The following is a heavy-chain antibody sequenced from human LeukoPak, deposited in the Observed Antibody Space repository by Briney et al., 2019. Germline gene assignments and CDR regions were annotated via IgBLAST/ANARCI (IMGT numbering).Heavy chain of an antibody. CDR2: LGDSGDST. J-gene: IGHJ4*02. V-gene: IGHV3-23*01. D-gene: IGHD3-10*02. CDR3: ARDSPVCSY. CDR1: GFTLSSHG. Sequence: PGGSLRLSCAASGFTLSSHGMSWVRQAPGKGLERVSALGDSGDSTYYADSVKGRFTISRDTSKNTLYLQMNSLRAEDTAVYYCARDSPVCSYWGQGTLVTVSS.